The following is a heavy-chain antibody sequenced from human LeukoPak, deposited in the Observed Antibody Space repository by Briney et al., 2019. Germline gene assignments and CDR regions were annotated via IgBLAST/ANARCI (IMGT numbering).Heavy chain of an antibody. J-gene: IGHJ4*02. CDR3: SRDPYYDSRGYFDY. V-gene: IGHV1-2*02. CDR2: INPNSGGT. CDR1: GYTFTGYY. D-gene: IGHD3-22*01. Sequence: ASVKVSCKASGYTFTGYYMHCVRQAPGQGLEWMGWINPNSGGTNYAQKFQGRVTMTRDTSISTAYMELSRLRSDDTAVYYCSRDPYYDSRGYFDYWGQGTLVTVSS.